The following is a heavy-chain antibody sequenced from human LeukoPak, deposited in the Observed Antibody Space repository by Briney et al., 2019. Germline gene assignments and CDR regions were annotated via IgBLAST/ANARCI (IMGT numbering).Heavy chain of an antibody. CDR3: AREPPGLWFGELFPFFDY. CDR1: GGSISSYY. J-gene: IGHJ4*02. V-gene: IGHV4-59*01. CDR2: IYYSGST. Sequence: SETLSLTCTVSGGSISSYYWSWIRQPPGKGLEWIGYIYYSGSTNYNPSLKSRVTISVDTSKNQFSLKLSSVTAADTAVYYCAREPPGLWFGELFPFFDYWGQGTLVTVSS. D-gene: IGHD3-10*01.